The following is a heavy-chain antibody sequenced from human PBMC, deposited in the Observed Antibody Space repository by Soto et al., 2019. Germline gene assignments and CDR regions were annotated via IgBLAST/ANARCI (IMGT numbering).Heavy chain of an antibody. CDR3: ARHTDDILTGNEALDI. CDR1: GGTISRYY. D-gene: IGHD3-9*01. J-gene: IGHJ3*02. CDR2: VYYSGTT. Sequence: PSETLSLTCTVSGGTISRYYWSWIRRSPGKGLEWIGYVYYSGTTNYNPTLKSRVTILVDTSENQFSLKLTSVTAADTAVYYCARHTDDILTGNEALDIWGQGTVVTVS. V-gene: IGHV4-59*08.